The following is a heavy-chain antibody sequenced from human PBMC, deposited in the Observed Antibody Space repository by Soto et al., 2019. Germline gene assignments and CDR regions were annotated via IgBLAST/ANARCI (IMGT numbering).Heavy chain of an antibody. Sequence: QVQLQESGPGLVKPSQTLSLTCTVPGGSISSGDYYWSWIRQPPGKGLEWIGYIYYSGRTNYNPSLSSRVTISVDTSKNQFSLNLSSVTAADTAVYYCARIVESDYTIDLGLWGRGTLVTVSS. D-gene: IGHD3-3*01. CDR3: ARIVESDYTIDLGL. CDR1: GGSISSGDYY. CDR2: IYYSGRT. J-gene: IGHJ2*01. V-gene: IGHV4-30-4*01.